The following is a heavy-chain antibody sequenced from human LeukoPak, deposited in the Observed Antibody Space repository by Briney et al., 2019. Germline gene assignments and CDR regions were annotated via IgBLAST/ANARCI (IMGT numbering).Heavy chain of an antibody. V-gene: IGHV4-34*01. CDR1: GGSFSGYY. J-gene: IGHJ4*02. CDR2: INHSGST. CDR3: ASSDSSSWYVRVVYYVY. Sequence: SETLSLTCAVYGGSFSGYYWSWIRQPPGKGLEWIGEINHSGSTNYNPSLKSRVTISVDTSKNQFSLNLSSVTAADTSVYYCASSDSSSWYVRVVYYVYWGQGTLVTVSS. D-gene: IGHD6-13*01.